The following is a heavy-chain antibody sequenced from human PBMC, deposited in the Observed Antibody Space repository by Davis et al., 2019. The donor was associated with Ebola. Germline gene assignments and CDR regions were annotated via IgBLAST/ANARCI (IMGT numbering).Heavy chain of an antibody. CDR1: GFTFSSYW. J-gene: IGHJ4*02. CDR2: ISSSGTTI. CDR3: AREGSSGYYGI. Sequence: GESLKISCAASGFTFSSYWMSWVRQAPGKGLEWVSYISSSGTTIYYADSVKGRFTISRDNAKNSLYLQLNSLRGEDTAVYYCAREGSSGYYGIWGQGTLVTVSS. D-gene: IGHD3-22*01. V-gene: IGHV3-48*04.